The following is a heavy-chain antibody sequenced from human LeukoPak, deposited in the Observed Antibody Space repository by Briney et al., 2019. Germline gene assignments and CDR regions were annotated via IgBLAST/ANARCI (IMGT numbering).Heavy chain of an antibody. V-gene: IGHV3-53*05. CDR2: IYSGGST. CDR1: EFTVSSNY. CDR3: ARGVDYSSGWYGY. J-gene: IGHJ4*02. D-gene: IGHD6-19*01. Sequence: GGSQRLFCGASEFTVSSNYMSWVRQAPGKGLVWVSVIYSGGSTYYADSVKGRFTISRDNSKNTLYLQMNSLRAEDTAVYYCARGVDYSSGWYGYWGQGTLVTVSS.